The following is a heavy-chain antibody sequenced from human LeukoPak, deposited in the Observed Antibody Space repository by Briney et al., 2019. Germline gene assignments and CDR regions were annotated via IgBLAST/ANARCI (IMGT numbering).Heavy chain of an antibody. CDR3: VQSSPTIDY. D-gene: IGHD5-12*01. V-gene: IGHV3-74*01. CDR2: INSDGSST. CDR1: GFTFSSYW. Sequence: GGSLRLSCSGSGFTFSSYWMHWVRQAPGKGLVWVSRINSDGSSTTYADSVKGRFTISRDNAKNTMYLQMNSLRVEDTAVYYCVQSSPTIDYWGQGTLVTVSS. J-gene: IGHJ4*02.